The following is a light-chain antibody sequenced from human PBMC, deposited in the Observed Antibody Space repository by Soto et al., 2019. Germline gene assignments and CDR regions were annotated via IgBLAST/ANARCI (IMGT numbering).Light chain of an antibody. V-gene: IGKV3-20*01. CDR2: DAS. CDR3: QQYGTSPPYT. J-gene: IGKJ2*01. CDR1: QSVSSSY. Sequence: EIVLTQSPGTLSLSPGERATLSCRASQSVSSSYFACYQQKPGQAPRLLIYDASSRATGIPDRFSGSGSGTDFTLTISRLEPEDFAVYYCQQYGTSPPYTFGQGTKLEIK.